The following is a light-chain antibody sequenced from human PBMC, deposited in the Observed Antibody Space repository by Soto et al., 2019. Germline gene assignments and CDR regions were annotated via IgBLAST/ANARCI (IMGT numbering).Light chain of an antibody. Sequence: AIRMTQSPSSFSASTGDRVTITCRASQGFSSYLAWYQQKPGKAPKLLIYAASILQSGVPSRFSGSGSATDFTLTISCLQSEDFATYYCQQYYSYPPTFGQGTKVEIK. CDR2: AAS. CDR1: QGFSSY. J-gene: IGKJ1*01. CDR3: QQYYSYPPT. V-gene: IGKV1-8*01.